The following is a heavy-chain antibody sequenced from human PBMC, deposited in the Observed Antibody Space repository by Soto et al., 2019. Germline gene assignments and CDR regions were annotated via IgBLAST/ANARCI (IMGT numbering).Heavy chain of an antibody. J-gene: IGHJ3*02. Sequence: EVQLLESGGGLVQPGGSLRLSCAASGFTFSSYAMSWVRQALGKGLEWVSAISGSGGSTYYADSVKGRFTISRDNSKNTLYLQMNSLRAEDTAVYYCATSSSWYSYAFDIWGQGTMVTVSS. D-gene: IGHD6-13*01. CDR3: ATSSSWYSYAFDI. CDR2: ISGSGGST. V-gene: IGHV3-23*01. CDR1: GFTFSSYA.